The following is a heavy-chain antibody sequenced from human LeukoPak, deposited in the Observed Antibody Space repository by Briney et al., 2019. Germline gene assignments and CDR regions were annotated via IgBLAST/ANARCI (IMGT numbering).Heavy chain of an antibody. J-gene: IGHJ4*02. CDR3: ASEVYCLDD. D-gene: IGHD2-15*01. CDR2: IYASGST. Sequence: PSETLSLTCSVSGGSINSYYWSWIRQPAGKGLEWIGRIYASGSTNYSPSLKSRVTISIDQSNNQFSLKLSSVTAADTAVYYFASEVYCLDDWGQGTLVTVSS. CDR1: GGSINSYY. V-gene: IGHV4-4*07.